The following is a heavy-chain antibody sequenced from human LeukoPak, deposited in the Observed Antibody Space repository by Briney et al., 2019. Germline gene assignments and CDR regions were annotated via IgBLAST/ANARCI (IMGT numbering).Heavy chain of an antibody. J-gene: IGHJ4*02. CDR1: GFTFSSYA. Sequence: GGSLRLSCAASGFTFSSYAVSWVRQAPGKGLERVSAISGSGGSTYYADSVKGRFTISSDNSKNTLYLQMNSLRAEDTAVYYCAKEVGWYYSYYFDYWGQGTLVTVSS. V-gene: IGHV3-23*01. CDR2: ISGSGGST. CDR3: AKEVGWYYSYYFDY. D-gene: IGHD6-19*01.